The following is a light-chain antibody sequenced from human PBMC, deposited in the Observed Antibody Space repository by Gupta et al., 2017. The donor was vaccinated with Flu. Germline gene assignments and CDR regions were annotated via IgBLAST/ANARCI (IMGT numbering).Light chain of an antibody. Sequence: EIVLTQSPATLSLSPGERATLSCRASQSVSSYLAWYQQKPGQAPRLLIYDASNWATGIPSRFSGSGSGTEFTLTISSLEPEDFAVYYCQQRGNYPKVFGQGTKMDIK. J-gene: IGKJ2*01. CDR2: DAS. CDR1: QSVSSY. V-gene: IGKV3-11*01. CDR3: QQRGNYPKV.